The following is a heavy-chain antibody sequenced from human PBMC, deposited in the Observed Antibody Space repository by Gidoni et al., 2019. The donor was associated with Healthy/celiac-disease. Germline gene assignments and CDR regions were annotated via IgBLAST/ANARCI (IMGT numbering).Heavy chain of an antibody. CDR3: AKDSVAAAGTPLDY. CDR1: GFTFSSYA. CDR2: ISGSGGRT. J-gene: IGHJ4*02. V-gene: IGHV3-23*01. D-gene: IGHD6-13*01. Sequence: EVQLLESGGGLVQPGGSLSLSCAASGFTFSSYAMSWVRQAPGKGLEWVSAISGSGGRTYYADSVKGRFTISRDNSKNTLYLQMNSLRAEDTAVYYCAKDSVAAAGTPLDYWGQGTLVTVSS.